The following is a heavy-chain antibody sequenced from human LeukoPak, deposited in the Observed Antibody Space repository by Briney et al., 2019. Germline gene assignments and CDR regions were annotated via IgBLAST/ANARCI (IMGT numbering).Heavy chain of an antibody. CDR1: GGSFSGYY. CDR3: ARIRVLWPTQHYYYYGMDV. CDR2: IYYSGST. J-gene: IGHJ6*02. Sequence: RASETLSLTCAVYGGSFSGYYWSWIRQPPGKGLEWIGYIYYSGSTNYNPSLKSRVTISVDTSKNQFSLKLSSVTAADTAVYYCARIRVLWPTQHYYYYGMDVWGQGTTVTVSS. D-gene: IGHD3-10*01. V-gene: IGHV4-59*08.